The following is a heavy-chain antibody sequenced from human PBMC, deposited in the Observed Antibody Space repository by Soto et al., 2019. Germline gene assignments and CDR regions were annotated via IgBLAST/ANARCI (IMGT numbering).Heavy chain of an antibody. CDR1: GYSFTGYL. D-gene: IGHD6-13*01. Sequence: PGESLKLSCKGSGYSFTGYLSSWVRQMPGKGLEWMGRIDPSDSQTYYSPSFRGHVAISAAKSITTVFLQWSSLRASDTAMYYCARHVAGIAAAGNIDYWGQGTLVTVSS. V-gene: IGHV5-10-1*01. CDR2: IDPSDSQT. CDR3: ARHVAGIAAAGNIDY. J-gene: IGHJ4*02.